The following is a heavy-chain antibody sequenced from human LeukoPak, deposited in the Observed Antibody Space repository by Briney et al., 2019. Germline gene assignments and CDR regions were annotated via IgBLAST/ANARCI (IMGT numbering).Heavy chain of an antibody. D-gene: IGHD2-2*01. V-gene: IGHV3-23*01. CDR3: AKGGCSSASCSRGDDD. Sequence: GGSLRLSCAVSGFTFASYGMSWVRQAPGKGLGWVSGISGSGTNTYYADSVKGRFTISRDNSKNTLYLQMNSLRAEDTAVYYFAKGGCSSASCSRGDDDWGQGTLVTVSS. CDR1: GFTFASYG. J-gene: IGHJ4*02. CDR2: ISGSGTNT.